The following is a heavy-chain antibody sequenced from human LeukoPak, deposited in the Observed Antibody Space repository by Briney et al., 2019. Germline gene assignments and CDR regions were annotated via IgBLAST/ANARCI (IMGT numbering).Heavy chain of an antibody. J-gene: IGHJ4*02. V-gene: IGHV3-23*01. CDR1: EFDFSSHA. CDR2: ISISGSKT. D-gene: IGHD4-17*01. Sequence: GGSLRLSCAASEFDFSSHAMTWVRQGPGKGLEWVSAISISGSKTYYADSVKGRFTISRDNSKNTLYLQMNSLRAEDTAVYYCANEIRPNDYWGQGTQVTVSS. CDR3: ANEIRPNDY.